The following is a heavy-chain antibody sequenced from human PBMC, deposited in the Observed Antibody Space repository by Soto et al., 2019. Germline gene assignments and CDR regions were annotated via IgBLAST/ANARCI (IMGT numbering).Heavy chain of an antibody. CDR2: IWYDGSNK. V-gene: IGHV3-33*01. D-gene: IGHD5-18*01. Sequence: GGSLRLSCAASGFTFSSYGMHWVRQAPGKGLEWVAVIWYDGSNKYYADSVKGRFTISRDNSKNTLYLQMNSLRAEDTAVYYCARDVVAATRTKPDVDTAMELNDYWGQGTLVTVSS. J-gene: IGHJ4*02. CDR1: GFTFSSYG. CDR3: ARDVVAATRTKPDVDTAMELNDY.